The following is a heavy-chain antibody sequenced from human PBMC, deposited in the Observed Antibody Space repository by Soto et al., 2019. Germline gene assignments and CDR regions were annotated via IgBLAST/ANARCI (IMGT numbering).Heavy chain of an antibody. V-gene: IGHV3-23*01. Sequence: EVQLLESGGGLVQPGGSLRLSCAASGFTFSSYAMSWVRQAPGTGLEWVSAISGSGGSTYYADSVKGRFTISRDNSKNTLYLQMNSLRAEDTAVYYCAKDYYDSSGYYHYYYYGMDVWGQGTTVTVSS. D-gene: IGHD3-22*01. CDR1: GFTFSSYA. CDR3: AKDYYDSSGYYHYYYYGMDV. CDR2: ISGSGGST. J-gene: IGHJ6*02.